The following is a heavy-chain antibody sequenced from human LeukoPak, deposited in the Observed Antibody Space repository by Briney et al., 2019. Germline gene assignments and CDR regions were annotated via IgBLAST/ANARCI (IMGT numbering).Heavy chain of an antibody. CDR2: ISSSSSTI. D-gene: IGHD3-22*01. J-gene: IGHJ4*02. CDR3: ARDPNGYYDSSGYYDY. V-gene: IGHV3-48*01. Sequence: PGGSLRLSCAASGFTFSSYSMNWVRQAPGKGLEWVSYISSSSSTIYYADSVKGRFTISRDNAKNSLYLQMNSLRAEDTAVYYCARDPNGYYDSSGYYDYWGQGTLVTVSS. CDR1: GFTFSSYS.